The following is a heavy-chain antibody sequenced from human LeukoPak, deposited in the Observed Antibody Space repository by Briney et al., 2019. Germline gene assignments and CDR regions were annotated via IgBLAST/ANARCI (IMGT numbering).Heavy chain of an antibody. V-gene: IGHV4-59*01. CDR3: ARANYFDY. CDR2: LYYSGST. CDR1: GVSISGYY. J-gene: IGHJ4*02. Sequence: SETLSLTCTVSGVSISGYYWSWFRQPPGKGPEWIGTLYYSGSTNYNPSLKSRVTMSVDTSKNQFSLKLSSVTAADTAVYYCARANYFDYWGQGTLVTVSS.